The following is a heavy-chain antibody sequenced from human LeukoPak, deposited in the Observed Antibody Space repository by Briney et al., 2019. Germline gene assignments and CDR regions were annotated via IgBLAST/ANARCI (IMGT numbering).Heavy chain of an antibody. D-gene: IGHD5-12*01. Sequence: GGSLRLSCAASGFTFSNAWMSWVRQAPGKGLEWVGRIKSKTDGGTTDYAAPVKGRFTISRDDSNNTLYLQMNSLKTEDTAVYYCTTDSGYASDDAFDIWGQGTMVTVSS. J-gene: IGHJ3*02. V-gene: IGHV3-15*01. CDR1: GFTFSNAW. CDR2: IKSKTDGGTT. CDR3: TTDSGYASDDAFDI.